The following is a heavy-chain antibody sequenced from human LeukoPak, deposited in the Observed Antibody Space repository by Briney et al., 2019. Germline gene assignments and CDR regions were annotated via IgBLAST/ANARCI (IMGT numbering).Heavy chain of an antibody. Sequence: SGPTLVNPTQTLTLTCTFSGFSLTTSEMCVSWIRQPPGKALEWLARIDWDDDKYYSTSLKTRLTISKDTSKNQVVLTMTNMDPVDTATYYCARTTPRITIVRGVMGAEYYFDYWGQGTLVTVSS. CDR3: ARTTPRITIVRGVMGAEYYFDY. J-gene: IGHJ4*02. CDR1: GFSLTTSEMC. CDR2: IDWDDDK. V-gene: IGHV2-70*11. D-gene: IGHD3-10*01.